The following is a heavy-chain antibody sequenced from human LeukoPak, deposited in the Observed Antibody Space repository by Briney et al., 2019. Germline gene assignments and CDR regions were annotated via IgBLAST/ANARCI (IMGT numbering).Heavy chain of an antibody. Sequence: PSQTLSLTCTVSGGSISSGDYYWSWIRQPPGKGLEWIGYIYYSGSTYYNPSLKSRVTMSVDTSKNQFSLKLSSVTAADTAVYYCARGEGVLRFDPWGQGTLVTVSS. V-gene: IGHV4-30-4*08. CDR3: ARGEGVLRFDP. J-gene: IGHJ5*02. CDR2: IYYSGST. CDR1: GGSISSGDYY. D-gene: IGHD1-26*01.